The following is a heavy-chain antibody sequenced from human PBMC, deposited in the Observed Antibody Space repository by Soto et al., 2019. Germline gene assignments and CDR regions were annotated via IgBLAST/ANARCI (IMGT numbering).Heavy chain of an antibody. D-gene: IGHD4-4*01. Sequence: PSDTLSLTCTVSGGSISSGGYYWSWIRQHPGKGLEWIGYIYYSGSTYYNPSLKSRVTISVDTSKNQFSLKLSSVTAADTAVYYCATSAAGTVTTYYFDYWGQGTLVTVSS. CDR2: IYYSGST. V-gene: IGHV4-31*03. CDR3: ATSAAGTVTTYYFDY. J-gene: IGHJ4*02. CDR1: GGSISSGGYY.